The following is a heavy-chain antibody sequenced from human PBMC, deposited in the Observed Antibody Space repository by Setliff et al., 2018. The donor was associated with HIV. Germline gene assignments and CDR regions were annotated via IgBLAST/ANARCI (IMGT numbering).Heavy chain of an antibody. Sequence: SLRLSCAASGFTFRNYKFNWVRQAPGRGLEWVSSISIGSGGAIDYADSVQGRFTISRDNSKNSLYLQMNSLRVEDTAVYYCARDYLYYNLYNGSPVYGMDAWGQGTTVTVS. CDR2: ISIGSGGAI. J-gene: IGHJ6*02. CDR3: ARDYLYYNLYNGSPVYGMDA. D-gene: IGHD3-3*01. V-gene: IGHV3-48*03. CDR1: GFTFRNYK.